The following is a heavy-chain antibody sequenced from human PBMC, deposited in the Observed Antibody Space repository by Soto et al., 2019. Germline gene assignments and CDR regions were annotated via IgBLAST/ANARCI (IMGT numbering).Heavy chain of an antibody. D-gene: IGHD2-2*01. J-gene: IGHJ6*02. CDR2: ISSDGTKS. CDR3: ARDAFYCSSTSHCYYYGMDV. CDR1: GFSFSSSA. Sequence: QVQLMDSGGGVVQPGTSLRLSCAASGFSFSSSAMYWVRQAPGKGLEWVAIISSDGTKSDYADSVKGRFTISRDNSKNTLYLQMNSLRAEDTAVYYCARDAFYCSSTSHCYYYGMDVWGQGTTVTVSS. V-gene: IGHV3-30-3*01.